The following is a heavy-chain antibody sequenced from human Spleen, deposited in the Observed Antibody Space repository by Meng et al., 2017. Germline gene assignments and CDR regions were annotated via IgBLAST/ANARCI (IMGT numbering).Heavy chain of an antibody. D-gene: IGHD3-22*01. CDR1: GFIDSDRW. V-gene: IGHV3-72*01. CDR3: VRVLNYYDN. Sequence: GESLKISCAVSGFIDSDRWMSWVRQAPGKGLEWVGRTRNKANSYTTDYAASVKGRFIISRDDSKNSLYLQMNSLKTGDTAVYYCVRVLNYYDNWGQGTLVTVSS. J-gene: IGHJ4*02. CDR2: TRNKANSYTT.